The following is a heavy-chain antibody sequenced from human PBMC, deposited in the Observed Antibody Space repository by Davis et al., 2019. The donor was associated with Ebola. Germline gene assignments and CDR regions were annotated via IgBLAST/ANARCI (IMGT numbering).Heavy chain of an antibody. V-gene: IGHV1-18*01. CDR3: ATGFDSWSGYWSSFDY. J-gene: IGHJ4*02. D-gene: IGHD3-3*01. CDR2: ISAYNGNT. Sequence: ASVKVSCKASGYTFTSYGISWVRQAPGQGLEWMGWISAYNGNTNYAQKLQGRVTMTTDTSTSTAYMELRSLRSDDTAVYYCATGFDSWSGYWSSFDYWGQGTQVTVSS. CDR1: GYTFTSYG.